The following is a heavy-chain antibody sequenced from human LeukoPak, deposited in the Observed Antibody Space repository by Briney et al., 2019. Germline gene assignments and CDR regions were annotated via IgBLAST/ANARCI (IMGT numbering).Heavy chain of an antibody. CDR2: ISSSGSTI. CDR3: TTDRGADLDY. D-gene: IGHD1-26*01. Sequence: GGSLRLSCAVSGFNFSDYYMSWIRQAPGKGLEWVSYISSSGSTIYYADSVKGRFTISRDNAKNSLYLQMNSLRPKDTAVYYCTTDRGADLDYWGQGTLVTVSS. V-gene: IGHV3-11*01. CDR1: GFNFSDYY. J-gene: IGHJ4*02.